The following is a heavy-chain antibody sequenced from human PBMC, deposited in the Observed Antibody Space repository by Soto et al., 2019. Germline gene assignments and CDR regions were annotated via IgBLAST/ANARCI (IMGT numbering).Heavy chain of an antibody. V-gene: IGHV3-48*01. D-gene: IGHD1-1*01. Sequence: PGGSLRLSCAASGFTFSSYSMNWVRQAPGKGLEWVSYINSGSSTIHYADSVKGRFTISRDNSKNTLYLQMNSLRAEDTAVYYCAKAGSQYYYYGMDVWGQGTTVTVSS. CDR3: AKAGSQYYYYGMDV. J-gene: IGHJ6*02. CDR2: INSGSSTI. CDR1: GFTFSSYS.